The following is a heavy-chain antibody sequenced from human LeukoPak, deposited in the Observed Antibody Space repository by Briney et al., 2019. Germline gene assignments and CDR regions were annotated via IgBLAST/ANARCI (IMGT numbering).Heavy chain of an antibody. CDR1: GESFSVYF. J-gene: IGHJ5*02. CDR2: INHSGST. D-gene: IGHD3-10*01. V-gene: IGHV4-34*01. Sequence: PSETLSLTWAVHGESFSVYFLKWIRQPPGKGLEWIGEINHSGSTNYNPSLKSRVTISVDTSKNQFSLKLSSVTAADTAVYYCARGRGTMARGVRPRPNWFDPWGQGTLVTVSS. CDR3: ARGRGTMARGVRPRPNWFDP.